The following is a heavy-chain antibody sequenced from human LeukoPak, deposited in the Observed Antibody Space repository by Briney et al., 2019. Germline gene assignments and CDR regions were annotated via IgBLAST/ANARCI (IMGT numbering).Heavy chain of an antibody. D-gene: IGHD3-10*01. CDR3: ASGWLGA. CDR2: INTDGSST. V-gene: IGHV3-74*01. J-gene: IGHJ4*02. Sequence: GGSLRLSCAASGFTFTRSWMQCVRQAPGKGLVWISRINTDGSSTSYADSVKGRFTVSRDNAKNTLYLEMNSLRAEDTAVYYCASGWLGAWGQGTVVTVSS. CDR1: GFTFTRSW.